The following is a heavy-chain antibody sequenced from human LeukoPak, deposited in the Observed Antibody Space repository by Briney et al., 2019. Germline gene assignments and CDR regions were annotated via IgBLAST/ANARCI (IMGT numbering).Heavy chain of an antibody. Sequence: TGGSLRLSCAASGFVFSTYWMTWVRQAPGKGLEWVANINLDGTEEHYVDSSLKGRFTISRDNAKNSLYLQMTSLRVEDTAVYYGASGRHDFLHWGQGTLVTVSS. V-gene: IGHV3-7*01. CDR3: ASGRHDFLH. CDR2: INLDGTEE. CDR1: GFVFSTYW. J-gene: IGHJ4*02. D-gene: IGHD3/OR15-3a*01.